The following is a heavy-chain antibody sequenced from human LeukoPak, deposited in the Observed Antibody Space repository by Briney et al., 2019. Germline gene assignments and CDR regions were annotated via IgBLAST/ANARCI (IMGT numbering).Heavy chain of an antibody. J-gene: IGHJ5*02. V-gene: IGHV4-4*09. CDR3: ARRSGAGFDP. Sequence: SETLSLTCTVSCGSVSSYYWSLIRQPPGNGLECIGYMYTIVSTNYNPPLKSRATISVDTSKNQFSLKLGSVTDADTAVYYCARRSGAGFDPWGQGTLVTVSS. CDR2: MYTIVST. D-gene: IGHD3-3*01. CDR1: CGSVSSYY.